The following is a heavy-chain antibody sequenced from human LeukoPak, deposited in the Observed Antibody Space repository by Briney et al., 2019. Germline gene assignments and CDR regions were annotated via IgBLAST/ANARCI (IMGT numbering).Heavy chain of an antibody. V-gene: IGHV3-74*01. J-gene: IGHJ5*02. CDR1: GITFGNNG. Sequence: GGSLRLSCAASGITFGNNGMHWVRQGPGKGLVWISRINSDGGGAIYADSVKGRFTVSRDNAKNTLYLQMNSLRAEDTAVYYCARDVPHNWFDTWGQGTPVTVSS. CDR2: INSDGGGA. CDR3: ARDVPHNWFDT.